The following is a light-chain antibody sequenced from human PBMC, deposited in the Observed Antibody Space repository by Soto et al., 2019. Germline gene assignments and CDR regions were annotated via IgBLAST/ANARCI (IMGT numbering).Light chain of an antibody. CDR1: FSNIGSNF. V-gene: IGLV1-47*01. Sequence: QLVLTQPPSASGSPGQTVTISCSGRFSNIGSNFIYWYQQLPGTAPKLLIYRNNERPSGVPDRFSASKSVTSASLAISGLRSEDESDYHCAAWDYSLSGVVLGGGTKVTVL. J-gene: IGLJ3*02. CDR3: AAWDYSLSGVV. CDR2: RNN.